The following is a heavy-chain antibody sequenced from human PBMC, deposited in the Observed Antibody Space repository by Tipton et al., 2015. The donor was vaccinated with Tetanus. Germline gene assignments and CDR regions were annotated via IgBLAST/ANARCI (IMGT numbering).Heavy chain of an antibody. D-gene: IGHD2-21*01. CDR3: ARRGEARANWFDS. V-gene: IGHV3-48*02. CDR1: GFSFNVYS. Sequence: SLRLSCAASGFSFNVYSMSWVRQAPGQGLEWLSDISGSGTSIQYADSAKGRFTISRDNAQKSLYLHMKSLSDDDTAVYYCARRGEARANWFDSWGQGTLVTVSS. CDR2: ISGSGTSI. J-gene: IGHJ5*01.